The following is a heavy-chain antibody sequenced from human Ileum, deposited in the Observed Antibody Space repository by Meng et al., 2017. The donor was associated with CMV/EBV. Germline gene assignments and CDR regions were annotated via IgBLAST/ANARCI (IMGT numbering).Heavy chain of an antibody. J-gene: IGHJ4*02. D-gene: IGHD3-10*01. V-gene: IGHV3-53*01. CDR1: GFTVTNNF. CDR3: ATDKAGTYLDY. Sequence: VLRVLSGGGFIQPGGPLRLACAMSGFTVTNNFFTWVRKSPRKGLEWVSLLNSDGTIYYTDSVKGRFTISRDKSRNTLYLQMNSLRADDTAVYFCATDKAGTYLDYWGQGTLVTVSS. CDR2: LNSDGTI.